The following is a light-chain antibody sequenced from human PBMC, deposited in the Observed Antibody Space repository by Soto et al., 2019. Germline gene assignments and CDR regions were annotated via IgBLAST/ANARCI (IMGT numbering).Light chain of an antibody. CDR1: QSVSSN. J-gene: IGKJ1*01. CDR2: GAS. CDR3: QQYGTSPRT. Sequence: IVLMQSPGTLSLSPGERATLSCRASQSVSSNLAWYQQKPGQAPRLLIYGASSRATDISDRFSGSGSGTDFTLTISRLEPEDIAMYYCQQYGTSPRTFGQGTKV. V-gene: IGKV3-20*01.